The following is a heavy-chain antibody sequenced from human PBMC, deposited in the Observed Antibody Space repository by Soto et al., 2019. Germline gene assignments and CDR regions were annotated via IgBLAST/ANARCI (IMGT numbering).Heavy chain of an antibody. CDR2: IYWDDDK. D-gene: IGHD2-15*01. CDR3: VHRLGCSGGSCYSQNRPFDY. Sequence: QITLKESGPTLVKPTQTLTLTCTFSGFSLSTSGVGVGWIRQPPGKALEWLALIYWDDDKRYSPSLRRRLTITKDTSKNQVVLTMTNMDPVDTATYYCVHRLGCSGGSCYSQNRPFDYWGQGALVTVSS. CDR1: GFSLSTSGVG. V-gene: IGHV2-5*02. J-gene: IGHJ4*02.